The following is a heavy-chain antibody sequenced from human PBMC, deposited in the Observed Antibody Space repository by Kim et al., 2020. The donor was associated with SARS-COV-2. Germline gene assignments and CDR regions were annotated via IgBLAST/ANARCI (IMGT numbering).Heavy chain of an antibody. V-gene: IGHV4-34*01. J-gene: IGHJ6*02. D-gene: IGHD5-18*01. CDR3: ARGCVQLWPDYYYYGMDV. CDR2: ITHSGRT. CDR1: GGSFSGYY. Sequence: SETLSLTCAVYGGSFSGYYWSWIRQPPGKGLEWIGEITHSGRTNYNPSPKSRVTISVDTSKNQFPLKLSSVTAADTAVYYCARGCVQLWPDYYYYGMDVWGQGTTVTVSS.